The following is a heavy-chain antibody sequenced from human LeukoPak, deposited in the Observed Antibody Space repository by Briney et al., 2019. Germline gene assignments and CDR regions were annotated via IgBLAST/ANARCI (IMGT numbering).Heavy chain of an antibody. CDR3: AKDTAGSMVTFCDY. D-gene: IGHD5-18*01. CDR1: XG. J-gene: IGHJ4*02. V-gene: IGHV3-30*18. Sequence: XGMHWVRQAPGKGREGVAVISYDPSNKYYADSVNGLFTISRDNSKTTLYLQMNSLRAEDTALYYCAKDTAGSMVTFCDYWGQGTLVTVSS. CDR2: ISYDPSNK.